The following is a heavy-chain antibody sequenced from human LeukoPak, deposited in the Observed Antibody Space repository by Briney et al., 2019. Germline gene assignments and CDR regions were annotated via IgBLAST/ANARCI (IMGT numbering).Heavy chain of an antibody. D-gene: IGHD3-9*01. V-gene: IGHV3-30-3*01. Sequence: PGGSLRLSCAASGFTFSSYAMHWVRQAPGKGLEWVAVISYDGSNKYYADSVKGRFTISRDNSKNTLYLQMNSLRAEDTAVYYCARPPRYFDWLLPFDYWGQGTLVTVSS. CDR1: GFTFSSYA. CDR3: ARPPRYFDWLLPFDY. CDR2: ISYDGSNK. J-gene: IGHJ4*02.